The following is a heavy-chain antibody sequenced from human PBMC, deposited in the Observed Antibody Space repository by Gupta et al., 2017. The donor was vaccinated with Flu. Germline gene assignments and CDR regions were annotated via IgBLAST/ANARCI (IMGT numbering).Heavy chain of an antibody. D-gene: IGHD3-16*02. Sequence: EAQLVESGGGLVRPGGSLRLYCAASGFTFSDCWMTWVRQAPGKGWECVANIREDGGETYYVDSVKGRFTISRDNAKNSLFRQMNSLRVEDTAVYYCAYPLADFWGQGTLVTVSS. CDR1: GFTFSDCW. CDR3: AYPLADF. CDR2: IREDGGET. V-gene: IGHV3-7*01. J-gene: IGHJ4*01.